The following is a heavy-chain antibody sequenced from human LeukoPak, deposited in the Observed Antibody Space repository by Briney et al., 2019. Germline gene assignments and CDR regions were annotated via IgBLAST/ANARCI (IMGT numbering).Heavy chain of an antibody. CDR2: INHSGST. D-gene: IGHD5-18*01. Sequence: PSETLSLTCAVYGGSFSGYYWSWIRQPPGKGLEWIGEINHSGSTNYNPSLKSRVTISVDTSKNQFSLKLSSVTAADTAVYYCARGYSYGYGELDYWGQGTLVTVSS. J-gene: IGHJ4*02. CDR1: GGSFSGYY. CDR3: ARGYSYGYGELDY. V-gene: IGHV4-34*01.